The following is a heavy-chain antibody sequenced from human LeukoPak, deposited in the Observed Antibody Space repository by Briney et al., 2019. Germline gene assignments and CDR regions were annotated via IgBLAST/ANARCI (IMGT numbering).Heavy chain of an antibody. D-gene: IGHD6-6*01. V-gene: IGHV4-4*07. CDR2: IYTSGST. CDR3: ARVYSSSFVGDAFDI. Sequence: KPSETLSLACTVPGGSISSYYWSWIRQPAGKGLERIGRIYTSGSTNYNPSLKSRVTMSVDTSKNQFSLKLSSVTAADTAVYYCARVYSSSFVGDAFDIWGQGTMVTVSS. CDR1: GGSISSYY. J-gene: IGHJ3*02.